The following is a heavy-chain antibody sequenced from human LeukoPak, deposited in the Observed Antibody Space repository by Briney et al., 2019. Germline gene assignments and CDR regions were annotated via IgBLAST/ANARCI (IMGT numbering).Heavy chain of an antibody. V-gene: IGHV3-21*01. D-gene: IGHD3-22*01. CDR3: ARTPFDDSSGYYDY. CDR2: ISSSNSYI. J-gene: IGHJ4*02. Sequence: GGSLRLSCAASGFTFSSYSMNWVRQAPGKGLEWVSSISSSNSYIYYADSVKGRFTISRDNAKNSLYLQMNSPRAEDTAVYYCARTPFDDSSGYYDYWGQGTLVTVSS. CDR1: GFTFSSYS.